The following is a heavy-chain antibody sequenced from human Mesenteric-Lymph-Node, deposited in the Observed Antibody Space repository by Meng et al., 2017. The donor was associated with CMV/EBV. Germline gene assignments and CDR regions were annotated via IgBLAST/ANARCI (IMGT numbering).Heavy chain of an antibody. CDR1: GYPFTDYY. V-gene: IGHV1-46*01. CDR2: INPSGGTT. CDR3: ARVPTGNYDFRFDP. J-gene: IGHJ5*02. D-gene: IGHD3-3*01. Sequence: SGYPFTDYYIHWVRQAPGQGLEWMGIINPSGGTTTYAQNFQGKITMTRDTSTSTAYMELTSLRSEDTAVYYCARVPTGNYDFRFDPWGQGTLVTVSS.